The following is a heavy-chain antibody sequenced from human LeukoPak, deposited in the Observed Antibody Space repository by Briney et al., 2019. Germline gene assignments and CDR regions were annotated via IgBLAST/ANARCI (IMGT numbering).Heavy chain of an antibody. CDR3: ARGGYSYGKYDY. V-gene: IGHV3-48*04. D-gene: IGHD5-18*01. CDR2: ISDSSDTM. J-gene: IGHJ4*02. Sequence: GGSLRLSCAASGFTFSYYSMNWVRQAPGKGLEWVSYISDSSDTMYYADSVKGRFTISRDNAKSSLYLQMNSLRAEDTAVYYCARGGYSYGKYDYWGQGTLVTVSS. CDR1: GFTFSYYS.